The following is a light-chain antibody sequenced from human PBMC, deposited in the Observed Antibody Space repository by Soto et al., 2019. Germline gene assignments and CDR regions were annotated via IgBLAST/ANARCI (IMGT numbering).Light chain of an antibody. CDR2: DAS. Sequence: DIQMTQSPSTLPASVGDRVTITCRASQSISSWLGWYQQKPGKAPKLLIYDASSLESGVPSRFSGSGSGTEFTLTICSLQPDDFATYYCQQYNSYSLSFGGGTKVEIK. V-gene: IGKV1-5*01. J-gene: IGKJ4*01. CDR1: QSISSW. CDR3: QQYNSYSLS.